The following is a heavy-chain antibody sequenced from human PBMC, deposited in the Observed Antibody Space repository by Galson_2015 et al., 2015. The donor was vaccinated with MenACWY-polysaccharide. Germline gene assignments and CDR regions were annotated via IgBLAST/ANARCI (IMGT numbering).Heavy chain of an antibody. J-gene: IGHJ4*02. CDR1: GYTFRSYG. CDR2: TYPYNGNT. V-gene: IGHV1-18*01. Sequence: SVKVSCKASGYTFRSYGITWVRQAPGQGLEWMGWTYPYNGNTNYAQKLQDRVTLTTDISTSTAYMELKNLTSDDTAVYYCARGGPFCVQIRYWGQGALVT. CDR3: ARGGPFCVQIRY. D-gene: IGHD2-8*01.